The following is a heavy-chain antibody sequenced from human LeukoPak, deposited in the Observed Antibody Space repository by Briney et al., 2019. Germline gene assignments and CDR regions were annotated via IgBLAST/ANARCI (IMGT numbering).Heavy chain of an antibody. CDR2: XSYDGSNK. CDR1: XXXXSXYX. J-gene: IGHJ4*02. CDR3: AGGRHVSLTREYYFDY. Sequence: PGGSXRLFCAXXXXXXSXYXMXWVRQXXXXXXEWXAVXSYDGSNKYYADSVKGRFTISRDNSKNTLYLQMNSLRAEDTAVYYCAGGRHVSLTREYYFDYWGQGTLVTVSS. D-gene: IGHD2/OR15-2a*01. V-gene: IGHV3-33*05.